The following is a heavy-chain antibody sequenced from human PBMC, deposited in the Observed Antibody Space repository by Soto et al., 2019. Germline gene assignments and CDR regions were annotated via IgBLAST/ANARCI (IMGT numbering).Heavy chain of an antibody. CDR2: SSYRGTT. CDR3: ARHIGVTGTGGVDH. Sequence: QVQLQELGPGLVEPSVTLSLTCAVAGGSISETYWCRWVRQPTGKGLEWIGESSYRGTTHYNSSLRSRVTISMDPSMSQISLTLISVTAADSASYYCARHIGVTGTGGVDHWGQGTLVSVSS. J-gene: IGHJ4*02. V-gene: IGHV4-4*02. CDR1: GGSISETYW. D-gene: IGHD6-19*01.